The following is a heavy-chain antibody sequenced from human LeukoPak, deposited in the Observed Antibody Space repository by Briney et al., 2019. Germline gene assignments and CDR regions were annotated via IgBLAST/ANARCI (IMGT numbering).Heavy chain of an antibody. CDR1: GYTFTSYD. CDR3: ARLSDTDFDY. V-gene: IGHV1-2*02. Sequence: GASVKVSCKASGYTFTSYDINWVRQATGQGLEWMGWINPNSGGTNYAQKFQGRVTMTRDASISTAYMELSRLRSDDTAVYYCARLSDTDFDYWGQGTLVTVSS. CDR2: INPNSGGT. J-gene: IGHJ4*02. D-gene: IGHD2-2*02.